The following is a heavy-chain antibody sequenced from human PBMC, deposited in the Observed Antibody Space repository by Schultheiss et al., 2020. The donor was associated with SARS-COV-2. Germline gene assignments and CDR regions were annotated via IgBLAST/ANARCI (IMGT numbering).Heavy chain of an antibody. J-gene: IGHJ4*02. CDR3: ARENTDYRFVAY. D-gene: IGHD4/OR15-4a*01. CDR1: GFTFSDYY. CDR2: INHSGST. Sequence: LRLSCAASGFTFSDYYMSWIRQPPGKGLEWIGEINHSGSTNFNPSLKSRVAISLDTSKNQFSLNLSSVTDADTAVYYCARENTDYRFVAYWGQGTLVTVSS. V-gene: IGHV4-34*09.